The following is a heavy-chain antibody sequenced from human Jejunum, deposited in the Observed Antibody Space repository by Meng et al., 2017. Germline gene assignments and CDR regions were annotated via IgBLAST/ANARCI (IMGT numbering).Heavy chain of an antibody. J-gene: IGHJ1*01. V-gene: IGHV3-7*01. CDR3: ARGGVAYAEAVQ. Sequence: GGSLRLSCAASGFSFNTYWMTWARQAPGRGLEWVANINEDGSLKYHVDSVKGRFTISRDNAENTLYLQMNSLRGEDSAVYYCARGGVAYAEAVQWGQGTRVTGAS. CDR1: GFSFNTYW. D-gene: IGHD4-17*01. CDR2: INEDGSLK.